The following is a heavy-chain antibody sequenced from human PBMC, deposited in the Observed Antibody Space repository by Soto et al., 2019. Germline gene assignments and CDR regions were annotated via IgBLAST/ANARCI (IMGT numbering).Heavy chain of an antibody. V-gene: IGHV4-31*03. CDR1: GGSISSGGYY. CDR2: IYYSGST. Sequence: LSLTCTVSGGSISSGGYYWSWIRQHPGKGLEWIGYIYYSGSTYYNPSLKSRVTISVDTSKNQFSLKLSSVTAADTAVYYCASKYSSPSYFDYWGQGTLVTVS. CDR3: ASKYSSPSYFDY. J-gene: IGHJ4*02. D-gene: IGHD6-6*01.